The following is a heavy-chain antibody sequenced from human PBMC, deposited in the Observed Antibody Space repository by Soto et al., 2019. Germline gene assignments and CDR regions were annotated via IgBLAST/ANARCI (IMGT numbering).Heavy chain of an antibody. CDR3: ARHWGRFYGDYYYYAMDV. CDR2: IYPGYSDT. CDR1: GYSFTSYW. D-gene: IGHD4-17*01. Sequence: GESLKISCEGSGYSFTSYWIGWVRQMPGKGLEWMGIIYPGYSDTRYSPSFQGQVTISADKSISTAYLQWSSLKDSDTAMYYCARHWGRFYGDYYYYAMDVWGQGRPVTVSS. V-gene: IGHV5-51*01. J-gene: IGHJ6*02.